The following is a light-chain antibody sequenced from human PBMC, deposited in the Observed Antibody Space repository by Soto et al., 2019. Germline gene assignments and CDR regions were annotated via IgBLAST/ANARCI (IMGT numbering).Light chain of an antibody. J-gene: IGKJ2*02. CDR2: DAS. CDR3: QQYGSSPST. V-gene: IGKV3-20*01. CDR1: QSVSSSY. Sequence: EIVVTQSPGTLSLSPGERATLSCRASQSVSSSYLAWYQQKPGQAPRLLIYDASSRATGIPDRFSGSGSGTDFTLTISRLEPEDLAVYYCQQYGSSPSTFGQGTKLEIK.